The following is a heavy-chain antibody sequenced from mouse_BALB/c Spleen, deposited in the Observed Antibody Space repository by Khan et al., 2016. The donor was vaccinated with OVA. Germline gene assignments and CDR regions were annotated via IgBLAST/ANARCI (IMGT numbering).Heavy chain of an antibody. CDR1: GYIFTDYL. CDR2: IYPGNNDT. J-gene: IGHJ3*01. Sequence: AQLQQSGTVLARPGTSVRMSCKASGYIFTDYLMHWVKQRPGQGLEWIGSIYPGNNDTNYNQKFKDKAKLTSVPSASTAYMDFSSLTNEDSAVFYCTRAGYGAFAFWGQGTLVTVSA. V-gene: IGHV1-5*01. CDR3: TRAGYGAFAF. D-gene: IGHD1-1*01.